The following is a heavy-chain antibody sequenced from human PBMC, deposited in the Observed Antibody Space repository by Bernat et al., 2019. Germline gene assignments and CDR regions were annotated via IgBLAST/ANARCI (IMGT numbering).Heavy chain of an antibody. D-gene: IGHD3-9*01. V-gene: IGHV2-5*02. CDR2: IYWDDDK. J-gene: IGHJ4*02. Sequence: QITLKESGPTLVKPTQTLTLTCTFSGFSLSTSGVGVGWIRQPPGKALEWLALIYWDDDKRYSPSLKSRLTITKDTSKNQVVLTMTNMDPVDTATYYCAHRAGDYDILTGYYTYYFDDWGQGTLVTVSS. CDR1: GFSLSTSGVG. CDR3: AHRAGDYDILTGYYTYYFDD.